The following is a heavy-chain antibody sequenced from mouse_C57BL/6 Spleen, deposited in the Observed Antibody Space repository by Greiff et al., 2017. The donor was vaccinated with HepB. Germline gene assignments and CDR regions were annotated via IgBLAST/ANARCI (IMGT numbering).Heavy chain of an antibody. J-gene: IGHJ3*01. CDR2: ISSGSSTI. CDR1: GFTFSDYG. Sequence: EVKLVESGGGLVKPGGSLKLSCAASGFTFSDYGMHWVRQAPEKGLEWVAYISSGSSTIYYADTVKGRFTISRDNAKNTLFLQMTRLRSEDTAMYYCERTHYYGSSYVADWGQGTLVTVSA. CDR3: ERTHYYGSSYVAD. V-gene: IGHV5-17*01. D-gene: IGHD1-1*01.